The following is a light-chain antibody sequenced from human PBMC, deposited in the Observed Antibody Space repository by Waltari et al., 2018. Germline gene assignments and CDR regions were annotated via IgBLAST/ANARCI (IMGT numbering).Light chain of an antibody. V-gene: IGKV3-11*01. CDR2: DAS. J-gene: IGKJ3*01. CDR1: QSVSSY. Sequence: VLAQTPATLSWSPGGRANLSCRASQSVSSYLAWYQQKPGQGPMLLIYDASNRATGIPARFSGSGSGTDFTLTISSLEPEDFAVYYCQQRTSWSTFGPGTKVDI. CDR3: QQRTSWST.